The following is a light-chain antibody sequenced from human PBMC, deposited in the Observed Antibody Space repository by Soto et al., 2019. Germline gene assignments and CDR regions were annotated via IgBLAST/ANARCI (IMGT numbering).Light chain of an antibody. Sequence: EIVMTQSTATLSVSPGERAIFSCRASQSVDSKLAWYQQKLCQAPRLLIYDASTRATGIPARFSGSGSGTEFTLTISSLQSEDVAIYYGQQYYVWNTSGGGTKV. CDR2: DAS. CDR1: QSVDSK. J-gene: IGKJ4*01. V-gene: IGKV3D-15*01. CDR3: QQYYVWNT.